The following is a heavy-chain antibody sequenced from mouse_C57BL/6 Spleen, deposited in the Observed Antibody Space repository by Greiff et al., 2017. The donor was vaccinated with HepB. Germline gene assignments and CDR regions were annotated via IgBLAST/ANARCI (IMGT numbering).Heavy chain of an antibody. CDR1: GYAFSSSW. Sequence: QVQLQQSGPELVKPGASVKISCKASGYAFSSSWMNWVKQRPGKGLEWIGRIYPGDGDTNYNGKFKGKATLTADKSSRTAYMQLSSLTSEDSAVYFCARALSTMAYYFDYWGQGTTLTVSS. CDR3: ARALSTMAYYFDY. J-gene: IGHJ2*01. D-gene: IGHD2-1*01. CDR2: IYPGDGDT. V-gene: IGHV1-82*01.